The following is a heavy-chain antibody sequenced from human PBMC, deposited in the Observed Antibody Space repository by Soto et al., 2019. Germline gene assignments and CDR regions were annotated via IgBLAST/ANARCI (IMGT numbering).Heavy chain of an antibody. V-gene: IGHV3-21*01. D-gene: IGHD3-22*01. J-gene: IGHJ4*02. CDR2: ISSSSSYI. CDR1: GFTFSSYS. CDR3: ARDLPYYYDSSGYPPFDY. Sequence: SLRLSCAASGFTFSSYSMNWVRQAPGKGLEWVSSISSSSSYIYYADSVKGRFTISRDNAKNSLYLQMNSLRAEDTAVYYCARDLPYYYDSSGYPPFDYWGQGTLVTVSS.